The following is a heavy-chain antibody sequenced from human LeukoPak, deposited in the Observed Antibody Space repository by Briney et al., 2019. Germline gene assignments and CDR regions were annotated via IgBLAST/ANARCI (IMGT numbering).Heavy chain of an antibody. CDR3: ARGGYGDYNWFDP. CDR1: GYTFTVYY. CDR2: INPNSGGT. V-gene: IGHV1-2*02. D-gene: IGHD4-17*01. J-gene: IGHJ5*02. Sequence: ASVKVSCKASGYTFTVYYMHWVRQAPGQGLEWMGWINPNSGGTNYAQKFQGRVTMTRDTSISTAYMELSRLISDDTAVYYCARGGYGDYNWFDPWGQGTLVSVSS.